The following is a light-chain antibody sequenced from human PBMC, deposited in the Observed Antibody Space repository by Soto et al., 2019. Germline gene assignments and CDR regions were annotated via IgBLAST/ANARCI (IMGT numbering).Light chain of an antibody. CDR2: DSS. V-gene: IGKV3-20*01. CDR1: QSVSSSY. J-gene: IGKJ1*01. Sequence: ELVLTQSPGTMSLSPGERATLSCRASQSVSSSYLAWYQQKPGQAPRLLIYDSSSRATGIPDRFSGSGSETDFTFTNSRLEPEEFAVYYCQQYGTSPWTFGQGTKVAMK. CDR3: QQYGTSPWT.